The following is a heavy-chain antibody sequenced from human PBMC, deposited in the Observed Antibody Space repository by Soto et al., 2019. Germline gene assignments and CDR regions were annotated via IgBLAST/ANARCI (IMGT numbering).Heavy chain of an antibody. CDR2: IYYSGST. Sequence: QVQLQESGPGLVKPSQTLSLTCTVSGGSISSGDYYWSWIRQPPGKGLEWIGYIYYSGSTYYNPSLTSRVTISVDTSKNQFSLKLSSVPAADTAVYYCARYATYYYDMSCYYPMGYFELWCRGTLVTVSS. J-gene: IGHJ2*01. CDR1: GGSISSGDYY. D-gene: IGHD3-22*01. CDR3: ARYATYYYDMSCYYPMGYFEL. V-gene: IGHV4-30-4*01.